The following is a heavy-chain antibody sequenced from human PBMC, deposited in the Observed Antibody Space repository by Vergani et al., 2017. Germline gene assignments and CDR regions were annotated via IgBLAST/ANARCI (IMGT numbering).Heavy chain of an antibody. CDR3: VKDAGSYENFFDS. J-gene: IGHJ4*02. CDR1: GFTVRTYA. CDR2: LTGGGGST. Sequence: EVQLLESGGSLKQPGGSVRLSFAASGFTVRTYALPWVPQAPGKGLGWVSALTGGGGSTYYADSFKGRFIISRDNSRDTLYLQMNSLRPEDTATYYCVKDAGSYENFFDSWGQGTLVTVSS. D-gene: IGHD1-26*01. V-gene: IGHV3-23*01.